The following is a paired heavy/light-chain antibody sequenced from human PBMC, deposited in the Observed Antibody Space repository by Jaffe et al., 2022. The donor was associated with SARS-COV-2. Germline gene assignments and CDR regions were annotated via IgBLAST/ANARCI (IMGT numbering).Heavy chain of an antibody. CDR2: VYSSASS. Sequence: QLQLQESGPGLVKPSETLSLTCTVSGDSISSSSYYWGWIRQPPGKGLEWIGSVYSSASSYYNPSLRSRVTISVDTSNNRFSLKVSSVTAADTAVYYCARHSAVNRGVLIYNWGQGALVTVSS. CDR1: GDSISSSSYY. V-gene: IGHV4-39*02. CDR3: ARHSAVNRGVLIYN. J-gene: IGHJ4*02. D-gene: IGHD3-10*01.
Light chain of an antibody. CDR2: DVS. CDR3: CSYAGTYDHWV. J-gene: IGLJ3*02. Sequence: QSALTQPRSVSGSPGQSVTISCTGTSSDVGGYNYVSWYQQRPGKAPKLMIYDVSKRPSGVPYRFSGSKSGNTASLTISGLQAEDEADYYCCSYAGTYDHWVFGGGTKLTVL. V-gene: IGLV2-11*01. CDR1: SSDVGGYNY.